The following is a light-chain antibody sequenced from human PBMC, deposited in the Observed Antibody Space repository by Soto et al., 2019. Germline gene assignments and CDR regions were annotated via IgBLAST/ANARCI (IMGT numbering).Light chain of an antibody. Sequence: QSALAQPPSASGSPGQSVTISCTGTSSDVGGYNYVSWYQHHSGKAPKLMIYEVNKRPSGVPDRFYGSKSGNTASLTVSGLQAEDEADYYCSSYAGSNNLIFGGGTKLTVL. J-gene: IGLJ2*01. CDR3: SSYAGSNNLI. V-gene: IGLV2-8*01. CDR2: EVN. CDR1: SSDVGGYNY.